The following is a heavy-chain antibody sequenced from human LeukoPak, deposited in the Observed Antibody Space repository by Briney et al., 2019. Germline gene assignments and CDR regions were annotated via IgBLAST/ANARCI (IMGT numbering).Heavy chain of an antibody. CDR2: INPNSGGT. J-gene: IGHJ4*02. CDR3: ARDLDSSGPYFDY. CDR1: VYTFTGYY. D-gene: IGHD3-22*01. V-gene: IGHV1-2*02. Sequence: ASVKVSCKASVYTFTGYYIHWVRQAPGQGREWMGWINPNSGGTNYAQKFQGRVTMTRDTSISTAYMELSRLRSDDTAVYYCARDLDSSGPYFDYWGQGTLVTVSS.